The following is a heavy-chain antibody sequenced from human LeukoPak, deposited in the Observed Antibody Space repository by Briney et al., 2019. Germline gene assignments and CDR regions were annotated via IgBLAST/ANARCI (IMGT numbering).Heavy chain of an antibody. CDR2: IYPGDSDT. CDR1: GYSFTSYW. V-gene: IGHV5-51*01. CDR3: ARHVHNWNEPWLRALDYYYGMDV. D-gene: IGHD1-1*01. Sequence: GESLKISCKGSGYSFTSYWIGWVRQMPGKGLEWMGIIYPGDSDTRYSSSFQGQVTISADKSISTAYLQWSSLKASDTAMYYCARHVHNWNEPWLRALDYYYGMDVWGQGTTVTVSS. J-gene: IGHJ6*02.